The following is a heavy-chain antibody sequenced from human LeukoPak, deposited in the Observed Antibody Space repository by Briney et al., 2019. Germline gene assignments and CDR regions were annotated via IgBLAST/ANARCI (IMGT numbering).Heavy chain of an antibody. CDR3: ARVWELSDAFDI. Sequence: SETLSLTCTVSGVSLSSYYWSWIRQPPGTGLEWIGYIYYSGSTNYNPSLKSRVTISVDTSKNQFSLKLSSVTAADTAVYYCARVWELSDAFDIWGQGTMVTVSS. CDR1: GVSLSSYY. V-gene: IGHV4-59*01. CDR2: IYYSGST. J-gene: IGHJ3*02. D-gene: IGHD1-26*01.